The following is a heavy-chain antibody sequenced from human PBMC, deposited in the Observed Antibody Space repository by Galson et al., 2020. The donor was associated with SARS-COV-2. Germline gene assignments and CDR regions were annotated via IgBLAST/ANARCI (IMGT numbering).Heavy chain of an antibody. V-gene: IGHV3-23*01. CDR2: ISAIVGST. D-gene: IGHD2-15*01. CDR3: AKRYDASYYYYGVDV. J-gene: IGHJ6*02. CDR1: GFTFSTYA. Sequence: GGSLRLPCAAAGFTFSTYAMNWVRQAPGKGLEWVSEISAIVGSTYYADSVKGRFTISRDNSKNILHLQMNSLRAEDTAVYYCAKRYDASYYYYGVDVWGQGTAVTVSS.